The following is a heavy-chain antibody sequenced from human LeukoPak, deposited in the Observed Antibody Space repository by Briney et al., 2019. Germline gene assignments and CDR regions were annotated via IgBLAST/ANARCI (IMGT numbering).Heavy chain of an antibody. D-gene: IGHD3-22*01. CDR3: ARPYYYDSRLDP. V-gene: IGHV4-30-4*01. Sequence: PSQTLSLTCTVSGGSISSGDYSWSWIRQPPGKGLEWIAYMYYSGSTYYNPSLKSRVTMSADTSKNQLSLKLSSVTAADTAVYYCARPYYYDSRLDPWGQGILVTVSS. J-gene: IGHJ5*02. CDR1: GGSISSGDYS. CDR2: MYYSGST.